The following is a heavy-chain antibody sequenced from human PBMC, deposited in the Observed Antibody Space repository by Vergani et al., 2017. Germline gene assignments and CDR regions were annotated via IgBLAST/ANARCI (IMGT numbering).Heavy chain of an antibody. CDR1: GFTFSSYA. CDR3: ARAPGDWTQGGYYYYMDV. CDR2: ISGSGGST. J-gene: IGHJ6*03. Sequence: EVQLLESGGGLVQPGGSLRLSCAASGFTFSSYAMSWVRQAPGKGLEWVSAISGSGGSTYYADSVKGRFTISRDNSKNTLYLQMNSLRAEDTAVYYCARAPGDWTQGGYYYYMDVWGKGTTVTVSS. D-gene: IGHD3/OR15-3a*01. V-gene: IGHV3-23*01.